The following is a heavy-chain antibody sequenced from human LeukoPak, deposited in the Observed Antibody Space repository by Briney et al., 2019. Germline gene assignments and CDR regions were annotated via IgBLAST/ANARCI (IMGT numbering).Heavy chain of an antibody. V-gene: IGHV1-69*13. J-gene: IGHJ4*02. CDR3: ARENYYDSSGYYYPEFDY. CDR2: IIPIFGTA. D-gene: IGHD3-22*01. Sequence: GASVKVSCKASGGTCSSYAISWVRQAPGQGLEWMGGIIPIFGTANYAQKFQGRVTITADESTSTAYMELSSLRSEDTAVYYCARENYYDSSGYYYPEFDYWGQGTLVTVSS. CDR1: GGTCSSYA.